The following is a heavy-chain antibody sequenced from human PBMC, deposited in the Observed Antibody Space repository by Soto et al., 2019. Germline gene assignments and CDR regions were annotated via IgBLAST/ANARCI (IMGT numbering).Heavy chain of an antibody. CDR2: ISYDGSNK. CDR1: GFTFSSYG. Sequence: VGSLRLSCAASGFTFSSYGMHWVRQAPGKGLEWVAVISYDGSNKYYADSVKGRFTISRDNSKNTLYLQMNSLRAEDTAVYYCANPYDPWGQGTLVTVSS. J-gene: IGHJ5*02. CDR3: ANPYDP. V-gene: IGHV3-30*18.